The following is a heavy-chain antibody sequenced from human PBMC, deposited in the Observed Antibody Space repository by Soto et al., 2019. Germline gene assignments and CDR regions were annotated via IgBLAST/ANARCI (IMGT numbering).Heavy chain of an antibody. D-gene: IGHD3-10*01. CDR2: IYHSGSTNSGST. Sequence: SETLSLTCTVSGGSISSYYWSWFRRPPGKALEWIGYIYHSGSTNSGSTNYNPSLKSRVTISVDTSKNQFSLKLSSVTAADTAVYYCARHQLKDYGREAADWFDPWGQGTLVTVSS. CDR3: ARHQLKDYGREAADWFDP. V-gene: IGHV4-59*08. J-gene: IGHJ5*02. CDR1: GGSISSYY.